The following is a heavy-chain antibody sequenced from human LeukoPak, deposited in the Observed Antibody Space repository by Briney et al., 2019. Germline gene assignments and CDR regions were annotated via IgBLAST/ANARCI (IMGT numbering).Heavy chain of an antibody. Sequence: ASVTVSCKASGYTFTVYYMHWVRQAPGQGLEWMGWINPNGGGTNYAQKFQGRVTMTRDTSISTAYMELSRLRSDDTAVYYCATCIVGATPELDYWGQGTLVTVSS. CDR1: GYTFTVYY. V-gene: IGHV1-2*02. D-gene: IGHD1-26*01. CDR2: INPNGGGT. J-gene: IGHJ4*02. CDR3: ATCIVGATPELDY.